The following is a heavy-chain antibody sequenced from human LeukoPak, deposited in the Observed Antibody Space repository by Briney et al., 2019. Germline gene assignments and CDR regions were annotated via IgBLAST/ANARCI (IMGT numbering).Heavy chain of an antibody. CDR3: AKDGHYYGSGSYVDY. J-gene: IGHJ4*02. Sequence: GGSLRLSCAASGFTFSSYAMSWVRQAPGKGLEWVSAISGSGGSTYYADSVKGRFTISRDNSKNTLYLQMNSLRAEDTAVYYCAKDGHYYGSGSYVDYWGQGTLVTVSS. CDR1: GFTFSSYA. D-gene: IGHD3-10*01. CDR2: ISGSGGST. V-gene: IGHV3-23*01.